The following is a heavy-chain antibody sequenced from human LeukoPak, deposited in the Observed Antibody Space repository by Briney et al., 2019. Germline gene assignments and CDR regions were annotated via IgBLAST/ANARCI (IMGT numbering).Heavy chain of an antibody. CDR3: TTGNWGPY. CDR1: GLTFSDAW. V-gene: IGHV3-15*07. D-gene: IGHD7-27*01. J-gene: IGHJ4*02. CDR2: IKRKTDGGTT. Sequence: GGSLRLSCAASGLTFSDAWMNWVRQAPGKGLEWVGRIKRKTDGGTTDYAAPVKGRFTISRGDSKNTLYLQMNSLKTEDTAVYYCTTGNWGPYWGQGTLVTVSS.